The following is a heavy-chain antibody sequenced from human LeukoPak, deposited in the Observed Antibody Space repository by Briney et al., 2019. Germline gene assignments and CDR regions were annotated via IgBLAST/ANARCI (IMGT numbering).Heavy chain of an antibody. Sequence: PGGSLRLSCAASGFTFSSYGMHRVRQAPGKGLEWVAVIWYDGSNKYYADSVKGRFTISRDNSKNTLYLQMNSLRAEDTAVYYCAREGYLGYCSGGSCFNWFDPWGQGTLVTVSS. D-gene: IGHD2-15*01. V-gene: IGHV3-33*01. J-gene: IGHJ5*02. CDR2: IWYDGSNK. CDR3: AREGYLGYCSGGSCFNWFDP. CDR1: GFTFSSYG.